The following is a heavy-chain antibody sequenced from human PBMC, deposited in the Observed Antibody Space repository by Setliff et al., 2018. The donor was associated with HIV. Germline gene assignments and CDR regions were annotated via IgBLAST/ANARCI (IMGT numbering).Heavy chain of an antibody. Sequence: PGGSLRLSCAASGFTFSTYAMTWVRQAPGKGLEWVSHISGSGRSTYYADSVKGRFTVSRDNSKNTLYLQMNSLRAEDTAVYYCAKRGLYYFDYWGQGTLVTVSS. CDR3: AKRGLYYFDY. CDR2: ISGSGRST. J-gene: IGHJ4*02. V-gene: IGHV3-23*01. CDR1: GFTFSTYA.